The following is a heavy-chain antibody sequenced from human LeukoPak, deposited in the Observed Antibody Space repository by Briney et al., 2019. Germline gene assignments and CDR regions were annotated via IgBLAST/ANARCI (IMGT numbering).Heavy chain of an antibody. V-gene: IGHV4-59*01. CDR3: ARDCLGLPVDY. CDR2: IHYTGSI. CDR1: GGSISSDY. Sequence: SETLSLTCTVSGGSISSDYWSWIRQPPGKGLEWIGYIHYTGSINYNPSLRSRVTISIDTSKNQFSLKLSSVTAADTAIYYCARDCLGLPVDYWGQGTLVTVSS. D-gene: IGHD5-18*01. J-gene: IGHJ4*02.